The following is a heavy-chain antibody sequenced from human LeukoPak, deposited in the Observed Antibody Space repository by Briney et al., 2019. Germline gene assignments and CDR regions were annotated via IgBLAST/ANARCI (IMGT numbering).Heavy chain of an antibody. V-gene: IGHV4-39*01. J-gene: IGHJ4*02. Sequence: SETLSLTCTVSGGSINSGDYYWSWIRQPPGKGLEWIGSIYSGGNTFYNPSLKGRLAISADTSKNHFSLRLKSVAAADTAVYFCARHFDHPMAYFDSWGQGSLVTVSS. CDR3: ARHFDHPMAYFDS. D-gene: IGHD1-14*01. CDR1: GGSINSGDYY. CDR2: IYSGGNT.